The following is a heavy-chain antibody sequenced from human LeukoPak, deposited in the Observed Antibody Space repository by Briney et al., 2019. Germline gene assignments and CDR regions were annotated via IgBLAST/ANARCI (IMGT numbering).Heavy chain of an antibody. D-gene: IGHD6-19*01. Sequence: GGSLRLSCAASGFTFRTFAMDWVRQAPGKGLEWVAAIWFDGTEGPDKNYAASVRGRFLISRDDSKNTLFLQMNNLRAEDTAVYYCAKEAGSGWRYFDNWGQGTLVTVSS. CDR3: AKEAGSGWRYFDN. CDR1: GFTFRTFA. V-gene: IGHV3-33*06. CDR2: IWFDGTEGPDK. J-gene: IGHJ4*02.